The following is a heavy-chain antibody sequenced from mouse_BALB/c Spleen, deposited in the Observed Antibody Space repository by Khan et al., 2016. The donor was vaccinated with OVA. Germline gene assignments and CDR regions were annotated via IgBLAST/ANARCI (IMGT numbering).Heavy chain of an antibody. D-gene: IGHD2-14*01. CDR1: GDSITSGY. Sequence: EVQLQESGPSLVKPSQTLSLTCSVTGDSITSGYWSWIRKFPGNKLEYMGYMIYTGYTDYNPSLKSRLAITRHTSKNQYYLQLNSVTTEDTATYCCARSTYRYAFAYGGQGTVVTVSA. CDR2: MIYTGYT. CDR3: ARSTYRYAFAY. V-gene: IGHV3-8*02. J-gene: IGHJ3*01.